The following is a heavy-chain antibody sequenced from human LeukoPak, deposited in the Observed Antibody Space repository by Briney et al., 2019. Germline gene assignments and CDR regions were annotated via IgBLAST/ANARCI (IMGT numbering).Heavy chain of an antibody. CDR2: ITGSGGST. Sequence: GGSLRLSCAASGFTFSSYAMTWVRQAPGRGLEWVSAITGSGGSTYYADSVKGRFTISRDNSKNTLYLQMNSLRAEDTAVYYCAKDWGAYCSSTSCYAPFDYWGQGTLVTVSS. CDR3: AKDWGAYCSSTSCYAPFDY. V-gene: IGHV3-23*01. J-gene: IGHJ4*02. CDR1: GFTFSSYA. D-gene: IGHD2-2*01.